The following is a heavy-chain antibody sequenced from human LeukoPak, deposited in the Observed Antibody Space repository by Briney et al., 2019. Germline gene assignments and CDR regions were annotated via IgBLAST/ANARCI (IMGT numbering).Heavy chain of an antibody. J-gene: IGHJ4*02. CDR2: ISAYNGNT. D-gene: IGHD2-2*01. CDR1: GYTLTNYG. CDR3: ARVLAYCSSTSCHDY. Sequence: ASVKVSCKASGYTLTNYGVSWVRQAPGQGLEWMGWISAYNGNTDYAQKLQGRVTMTTDTSTSTAYMELRSLRSDDTAVYYCARVLAYCSSTSCHDYWGQGTLVTVSS. V-gene: IGHV1-18*01.